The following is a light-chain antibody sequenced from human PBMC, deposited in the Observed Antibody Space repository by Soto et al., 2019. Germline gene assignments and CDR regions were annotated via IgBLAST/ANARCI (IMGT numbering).Light chain of an antibody. J-gene: IGKJ1*01. CDR2: DAS. Sequence: DIQMTQSPSTLSASVGDRVTITCRASQSISSWLAWYQQKPGKAPKLLIYDASSLESRVPSRFSGSGSGTAFTLTISSLQPDDFATYYCQQYNSYSETFGQGTKVEIK. CDR3: QQYNSYSET. V-gene: IGKV1-5*01. CDR1: QSISSW.